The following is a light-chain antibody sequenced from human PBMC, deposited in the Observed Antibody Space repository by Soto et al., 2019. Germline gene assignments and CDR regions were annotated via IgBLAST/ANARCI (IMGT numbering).Light chain of an antibody. V-gene: IGKV3-20*01. CDR1: HSVSSSY. J-gene: IGKJ5*01. Sequence: IVLTQSPGTQSLSPGERATLSCRASHSVSSSYLAWYQQKPGQAPRLLIYGASSRATGIPDRFSGSGSGTDFTLTISRLEPEDFAVYYCQQYGSSPPITFGQGTRLEIK. CDR2: GAS. CDR3: QQYGSSPPIT.